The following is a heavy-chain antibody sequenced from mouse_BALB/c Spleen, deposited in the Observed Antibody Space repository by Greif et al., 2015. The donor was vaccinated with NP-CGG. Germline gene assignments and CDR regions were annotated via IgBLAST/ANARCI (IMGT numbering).Heavy chain of an antibody. V-gene: IGHV1S22*01. D-gene: IGHD1-2*01. CDR1: GYTFTSYW. Sequence: LQQSGSELVRPGASVKLSCKASGYTFTSYWMHWVKQRPGQGLEWIGNIYPGSGSTNYDEKFKSKATLTVDTSSSTAYMQLSSLTPEDSAVYYCTRCITTASWFAYWGQGTLVTVSA. CDR2: IYPGSGST. J-gene: IGHJ3*01. CDR3: TRCITTASWFAY.